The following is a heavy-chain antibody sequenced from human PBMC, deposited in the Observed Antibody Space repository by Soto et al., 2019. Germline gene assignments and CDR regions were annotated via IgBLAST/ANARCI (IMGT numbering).Heavy chain of an antibody. Sequence: EVQLVESGGGLVKPGGSLRLSCAASGFTFSNAWMSWVRQAPGKGLEWVGRIKSKTDGGTTDYAAPVKGRFTISRDDSKNTLYLQMNSLKTEDTAVYYCTTVSPRINYDFLSGYYTSGYYYYYMDVWGKGTTVTVSS. CDR1: GFTFSNAW. CDR2: IKSKTDGGTT. J-gene: IGHJ6*03. V-gene: IGHV3-15*01. CDR3: TTVSPRINYDFLSGYYTSGYYYYYMDV. D-gene: IGHD3-3*01.